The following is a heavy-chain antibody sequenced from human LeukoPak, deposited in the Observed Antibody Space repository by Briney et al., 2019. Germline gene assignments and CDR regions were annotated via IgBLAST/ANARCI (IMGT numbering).Heavy chain of an antibody. V-gene: IGHV3-30-3*01. CDR1: GFTFSSYA. CDR2: ISYDGSNK. J-gene: IGHJ4*02. D-gene: IGHD2-15*01. Sequence: GGSLRLSCAASGFTFSSYAMHWVRQAPGKGLEWVAVISYDGSNKYYADSVKGRFTISRDNSKNTLYLQMNSLRAEDTAVYCCARDTSKWWLKGFSDYWGQGTLVTVSS. CDR3: ARDTSKWWLKGFSDY.